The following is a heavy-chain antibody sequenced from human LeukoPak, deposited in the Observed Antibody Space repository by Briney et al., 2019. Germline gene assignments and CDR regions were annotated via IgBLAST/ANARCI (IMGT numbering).Heavy chain of an antibody. V-gene: IGHV4-4*09. CDR1: GDSVTSGY. CDR2: IYDSGIT. CDR3: AGRGHRYSRD. Sequence: SETLSLTCTVSGDSVTSGYWSWIRQPPGKGLEWIGYIYDSGITDYNPSLKSRLTISVDTSNNQFSLNLSSVTAADTAVYYCAGRGHRYSRDWGQGILVIVSS. J-gene: IGHJ1*01. D-gene: IGHD2-15*01.